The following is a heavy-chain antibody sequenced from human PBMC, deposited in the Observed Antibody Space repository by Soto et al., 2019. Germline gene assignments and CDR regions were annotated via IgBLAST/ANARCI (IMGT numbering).Heavy chain of an antibody. CDR1: DFKFNDAG. D-gene: IGHD6-25*01. CDR2: IKSKSDGGTT. Sequence: GGSLRLSCVVSDFKFNDAGMNWVRQAPGKGLEWVGHIKSKSDGGTTDYAAPVKGRFIISRDDSKNTLYLQMNSLGAEDTAVYYCATAPGYWASAPFDYWGQGTRVTVSS. J-gene: IGHJ4*02. V-gene: IGHV3-15*07. CDR3: ATAPGYWASAPFDY.